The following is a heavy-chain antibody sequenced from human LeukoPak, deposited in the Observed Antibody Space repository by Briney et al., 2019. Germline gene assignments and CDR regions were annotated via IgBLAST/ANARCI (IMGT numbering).Heavy chain of an antibody. V-gene: IGHV3-23*01. D-gene: IGHD1-26*01. Sequence: GGSLRLSCAASGFDLTRHAMSWVRQTPGKGLEWVSDIRSDSFTATYADSVKGRFTISRDNAKNSLYLQMNSLRAEDTALYYCAKDLLVGATSDYYYYGMDVWGQGTTVTVSS. CDR1: GFDLTRHA. CDR2: IRSDSFTA. CDR3: AKDLLVGATSDYYYYGMDV. J-gene: IGHJ6*02.